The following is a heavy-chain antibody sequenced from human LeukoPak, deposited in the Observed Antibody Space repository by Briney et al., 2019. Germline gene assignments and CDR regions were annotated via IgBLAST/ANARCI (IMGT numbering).Heavy chain of an antibody. D-gene: IGHD4-17*01. CDR2: ISGSGGST. Sequence: GGSLRLSCAASGFTFSSYAMSGVRQAPGKGLEWVSAISGSGGSTYYADSVKGRFTISRDNSKNTLYQQMNSLRAEDTAVYYCAKDRTPYGDYEGYWGQGTLVTVSS. V-gene: IGHV3-23*01. CDR3: AKDRTPYGDYEGY. J-gene: IGHJ4*02. CDR1: GFTFSSYA.